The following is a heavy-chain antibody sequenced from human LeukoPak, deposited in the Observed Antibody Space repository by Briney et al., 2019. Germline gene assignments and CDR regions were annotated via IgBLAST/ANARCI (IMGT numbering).Heavy chain of an antibody. CDR3: ARVAWLAVSGPYYFDY. J-gene: IGHJ4*02. CDR2: ISSSSNYI. V-gene: IGHV3-21*01. CDR1: GITFSTYS. D-gene: IGHD6-19*01. Sequence: PGGSLRLSCAASGITFSTYSMNWVRQAPGKGLEWVSSISSSSNYIYYADSVKGRFTISRDNAKNSLYLQMNSLRAEDTAVYYCARVAWLAVSGPYYFDYWGQGTLVTVSS.